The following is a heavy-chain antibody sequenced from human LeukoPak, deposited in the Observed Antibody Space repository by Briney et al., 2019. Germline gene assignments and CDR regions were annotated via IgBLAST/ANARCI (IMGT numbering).Heavy chain of an antibody. V-gene: IGHV4-31*11. CDR2: IYYSGST. J-gene: IGHJ1*01. D-gene: IGHD2-2*01. CDR3: AIRYCSSTSCPAHFQH. CDR1: GGSISSGDYY. Sequence: SETLSLTCAVSGGSISSGDYYWSWIRQHPGKGLEWIGYIYYSGSTYYNPSLKSRVTISVDTSKNQFSLKLSSVTAADTAVYYCAIRYCSSTSCPAHFQHWGQGTLVTVSS.